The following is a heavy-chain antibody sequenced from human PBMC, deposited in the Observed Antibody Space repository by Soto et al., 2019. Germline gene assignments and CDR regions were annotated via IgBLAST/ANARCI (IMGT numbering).Heavy chain of an antibody. CDR1: GGSFSGYY. CDR3: ARSQWLVLDAFDI. D-gene: IGHD6-19*01. V-gene: IGHV3-7*01. J-gene: IGHJ3*02. CDR2: IKQDGSEK. Sequence: VQLQQWGAGLLKPSETLSLTCAVYGGSFSGYYWSWVRQAPGKGLEWVANIKQDGSEKYYVDSVKGRFTISRDNAKNSLYLQMNSLRAEDTAVYYCARSQWLVLDAFDIWGQGTMVTVSS.